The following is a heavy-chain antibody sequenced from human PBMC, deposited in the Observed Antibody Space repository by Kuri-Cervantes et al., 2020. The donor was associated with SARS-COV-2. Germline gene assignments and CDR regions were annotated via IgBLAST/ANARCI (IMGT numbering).Heavy chain of an antibody. Sequence: ESLKISFAASGFTFSNCSMNWVRQAPGKGLEWVSSISSSSSYIYYADSVKGRFTISRDNAKNSLYLQMNSLRVEDTAVYYCARNRGSGWPFFAFWGHGTLVTVSS. J-gene: IGHJ4*01. CDR3: ARNRGSGWPFFAF. D-gene: IGHD6-19*01. V-gene: IGHV3-21*01. CDR1: GFTFSNCS. CDR2: ISSSSSYI.